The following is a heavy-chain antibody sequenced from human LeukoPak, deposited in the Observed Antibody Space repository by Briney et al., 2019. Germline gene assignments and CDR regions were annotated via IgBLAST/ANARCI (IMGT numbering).Heavy chain of an antibody. V-gene: IGHV4-34*01. J-gene: IGHJ4*02. D-gene: IGHD3-10*01. CDR1: GGSFSGYY. CDR2: INHSGST. Sequence: SETLSLTCAVYGGSFSGYYWSWIRQPPGKGLEWIGEINHSGSTNYNPSLKSRVTISVDTSKNQFSLELSSVTAADTAVYYCARGRRYYYGSGSFRFDYWGQGTLVTVSS. CDR3: ARGRRYYYGSGSFRFDY.